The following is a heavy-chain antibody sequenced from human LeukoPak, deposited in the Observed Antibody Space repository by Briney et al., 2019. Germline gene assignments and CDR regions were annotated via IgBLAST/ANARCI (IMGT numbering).Heavy chain of an antibody. V-gene: IGHV5-51*01. J-gene: IGHJ5*02. D-gene: IGHD2-2*01. CDR1: GYSFTSYW. Sequence: GESLKISCKGSGYSFTSYWIGWVRQMPGKGLEWMGIIYPGGSDTRYSPSFQGQVTISADKSISTAYLQWSSLKASDTAMYYCARQKGGYCSSTSCPFDPWGQGTLVTVSS. CDR3: ARQKGGYCSSTSCPFDP. CDR2: IYPGGSDT.